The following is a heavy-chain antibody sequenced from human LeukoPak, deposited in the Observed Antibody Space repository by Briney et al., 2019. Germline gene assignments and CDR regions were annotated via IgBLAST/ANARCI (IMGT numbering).Heavy chain of an antibody. J-gene: IGHJ4*02. V-gene: IGHV4-39*07. CDR1: GGSISSSSYY. CDR3: ASITGTTDY. CDR2: IYHSGST. D-gene: IGHD1-7*01. Sequence: SETLSLTCTVSGGSISSSSYYWGWIRQPPGKGLEWIGSIYHSGSTYYNPSLKSRVTISVDTSKNQFSLKLSSVTAADTAVYYCASITGTTDYWGQGTLVTVSS.